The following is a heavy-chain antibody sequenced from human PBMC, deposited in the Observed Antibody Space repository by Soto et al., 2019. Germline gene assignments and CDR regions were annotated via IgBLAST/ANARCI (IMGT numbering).Heavy chain of an antibody. J-gene: IGHJ5*02. V-gene: IGHV3-9*01. CDR2: ISWNSGSI. D-gene: IGHD6-19*01. CDR1: GFTFDDYA. Sequence: EVQLVESGGGLVQPGRSLRLSCAASGFTFDDYAMQWVRQAPGKGLEWVSGISWNSGSIGYADSVKGRFTISRDNAKNSLYLQMNSLRAEATALYYCAKDGGYSSGRYGAWGQGTLVTVSS. CDR3: AKDGGYSSGRYGA.